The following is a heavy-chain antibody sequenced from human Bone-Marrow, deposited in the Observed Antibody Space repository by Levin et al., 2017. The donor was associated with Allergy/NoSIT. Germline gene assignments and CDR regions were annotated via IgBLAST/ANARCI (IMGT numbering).Heavy chain of an antibody. V-gene: IGHV3-30*04. CDR2: VSHDGRNK. CDR3: ARQLYSYSSGWFDL. Sequence: PGESLKISCAASGFTFRNYAMHWVRQAPGKGLEWVALVSHDGRNKFFADSVRGRVTISRDNSKSTMDLQVNSLRVEDTAVYHCARQLYSYSSGWFDLWGQGTLVTVSS. J-gene: IGHJ5*02. D-gene: IGHD3-22*01. CDR1: GFTFRNYA.